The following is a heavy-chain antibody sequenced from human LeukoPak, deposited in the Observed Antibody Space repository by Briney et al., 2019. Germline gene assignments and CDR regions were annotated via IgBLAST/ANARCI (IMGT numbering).Heavy chain of an antibody. Sequence: SETLSLTCTVSGGSISSYYWSWIRQPPGKGLEWIGYIYYSGSTNYNPSLKSRVTISADTSKNQFSLKLSSVTAADTAVYYCASLRFLHSFDYWGQGTLVTVSS. CDR3: ASLRFLHSFDY. CDR2: IYYSGST. V-gene: IGHV4-59*08. CDR1: GGSISSYY. J-gene: IGHJ4*02. D-gene: IGHD3-3*01.